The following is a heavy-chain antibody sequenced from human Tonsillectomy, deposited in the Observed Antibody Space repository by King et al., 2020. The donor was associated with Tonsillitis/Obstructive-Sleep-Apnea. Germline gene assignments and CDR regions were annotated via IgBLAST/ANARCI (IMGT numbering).Heavy chain of an antibody. Sequence: QLQESGPGLVKPSETLSLTCTVSGGSISSRSYYWGWIRQPPGKGLEWIGSIYYRGSTYYNPSLKSRVTISVDTSTNPFSLKVSSVTAADTAVYYCARHIVVVTSTPYYFDYWGQGTLVTVSS. CDR1: GGSISSRSYY. V-gene: IGHV4-39*07. D-gene: IGHD2-21*02. J-gene: IGHJ4*02. CDR3: ARHIVVVTSTPYYFDY. CDR2: IYYRGST.